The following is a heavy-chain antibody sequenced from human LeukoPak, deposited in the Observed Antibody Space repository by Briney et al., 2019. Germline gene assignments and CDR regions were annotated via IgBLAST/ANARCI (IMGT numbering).Heavy chain of an antibody. CDR2: ISYSGST. CDR1: GGSISSYY. J-gene: IGHJ4*02. D-gene: IGHD1-26*01. V-gene: IGHV4-59*01. CDR3: ARYSGSYALFDY. Sequence: SETLSLTCTVSGGSISSYYWSWIRQPPGKGLEWIGYISYSGSTNYNPSLKSRVTISVDTSKNQFSLKLSSVTAADTAVYYCARYSGSYALFDYWGQGTLVTVSS.